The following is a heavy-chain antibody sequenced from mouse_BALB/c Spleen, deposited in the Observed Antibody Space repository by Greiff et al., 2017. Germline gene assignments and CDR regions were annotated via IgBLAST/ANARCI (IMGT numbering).Heavy chain of an antibody. CDR3: ARYEDSSGYFAY. CDR2: IYPGNSDT. J-gene: IGHJ3*01. Sequence: EVQLHQSGTVLARPGASVKMSCKASGYTFTSYWMHWVKQRPGPGLEWIGAIYPGNSDTSYNQKFKGKAKLTAVTSTSPAYMELSSLTNEDSAVYYCARYEDSSGYFAYWGQGTLVTVSA. V-gene: IGHV1-5*01. D-gene: IGHD3-2*01. CDR1: GYTFTSYW.